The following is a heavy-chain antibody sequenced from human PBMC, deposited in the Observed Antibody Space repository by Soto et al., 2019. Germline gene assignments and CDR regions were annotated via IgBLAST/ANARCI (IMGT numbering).Heavy chain of an antibody. J-gene: IGHJ6*03. V-gene: IGHV6-1*01. CDR3: AREKDHGVVLMVYVEPPQKYMDV. Sequence: PSLTLSLTCVISGDSVSSNSAAWNWIRQSPSRGLEWLGRTYYRSKWYNDYAVSVKSRITINPDTSKNQFSLQLNSVTPEDTAVYYCAREKDHGVVLMVYVEPPQKYMDVWGKGTTVTVSS. D-gene: IGHD2-8*01. CDR2: TYYRSKWYN. CDR1: GDSVSSNSAA.